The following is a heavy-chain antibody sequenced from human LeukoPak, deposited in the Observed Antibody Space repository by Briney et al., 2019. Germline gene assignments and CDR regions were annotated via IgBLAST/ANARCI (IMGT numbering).Heavy chain of an antibody. D-gene: IGHD6-6*01. V-gene: IGHV3-53*01. J-gene: IGHJ4*02. CDR2: IYGGGST. Sequence: PGGSLRLSCAVSGFTVSDDYMSWDRQAPGKGLEWVSVIYGGGSTYYADSVRGRFTISRDNSENTLYLQMDSLRAEDAAVYYCTRLLPSSHHFFDSWGQGTLVTVSS. CDR3: TRLLPSSHHFFDS. CDR1: GFTVSDDY.